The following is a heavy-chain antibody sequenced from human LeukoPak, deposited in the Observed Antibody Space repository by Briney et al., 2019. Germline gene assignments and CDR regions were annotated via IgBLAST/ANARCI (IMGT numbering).Heavy chain of an antibody. CDR3: TREGYTSSALDAFDI. CDR2: MKQDGSEI. V-gene: IGHV3-7*03. Sequence: PSETLSLTCAVSGGSISSSNWWSWVRQAPGKGLEWVANMKQDGSEIYYLDSVKGRFTISRDNAKNSLYLEMNSLRAEDSALYYCTREGYTSSALDAFDIWGQGTMVTVS. CDR1: GGSISSSNW. J-gene: IGHJ3*02. D-gene: IGHD6-13*01.